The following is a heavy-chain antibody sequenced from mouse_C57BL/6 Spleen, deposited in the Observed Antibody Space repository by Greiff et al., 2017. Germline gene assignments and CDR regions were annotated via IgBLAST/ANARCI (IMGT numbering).Heavy chain of an antibody. J-gene: IGHJ4*01. D-gene: IGHD2-5*01. Sequence: VQLQQPGAELVKPGASVKLSCKASGYTFTSYWMQWVKQRPGQGLEWIGEIDPSDSYTNYNQKFKGKATLTVDTSTSTAYVQLSSRTSEDSAVXYCERGGSAYYSNGYYAMDYWGQGTSVTVAS. V-gene: IGHV1-50*01. CDR1: GYTFTSYW. CDR3: ERGGSAYYSNGYYAMDY. CDR2: IDPSDSYT.